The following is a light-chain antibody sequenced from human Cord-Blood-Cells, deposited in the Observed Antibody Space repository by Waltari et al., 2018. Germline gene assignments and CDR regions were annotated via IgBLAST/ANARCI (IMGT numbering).Light chain of an antibody. CDR3: CSDAGSYSVV. Sequence: QSALTQPRSVSGSHGQSVTISCTGTSSDVGGYNYVSWYQQHPSKAPKLMLYDVSKRPAGVPGRFSGSKSGNAASLTSAGLHAEDEADYCCCSDAGSYSVVFGGGTKLTVL. CDR2: DVS. J-gene: IGLJ2*01. CDR1: SSDVGGYNY. V-gene: IGLV2-11*01.